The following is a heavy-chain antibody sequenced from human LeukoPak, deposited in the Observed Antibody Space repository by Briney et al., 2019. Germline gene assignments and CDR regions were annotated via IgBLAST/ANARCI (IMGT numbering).Heavy chain of an antibody. CDR2: INSVDDT. Sequence: GGSLRLSCAASGFTFIAVDWVRQAPGMGLEWVSTINSVDDTYYSESVRGRFTVSRDKSKNTVYLHMNSLRAEDTAVYHCAKWFRDSGSDRFYDKWGQGTLVTVSS. CDR3: AKWFRDSGSDRFYDK. CDR1: GFTFIA. D-gene: IGHD3-16*02. J-gene: IGHJ4*02. V-gene: IGHV3-23*01.